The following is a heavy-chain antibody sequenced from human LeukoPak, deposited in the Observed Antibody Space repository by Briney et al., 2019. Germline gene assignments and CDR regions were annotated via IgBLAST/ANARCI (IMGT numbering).Heavy chain of an antibody. D-gene: IGHD3-22*01. J-gene: IGHJ4*02. CDR1: GFTFSSYG. V-gene: IGHV3-33*01. CDR3: ARDGNKWLSLYYFDC. CDR2: IWHDGRNK. Sequence: GGSLRLSCATSGFTFSSYGMHWVRQAPGKGLEWVAVIWHDGRNKYYADSVKGRFTISRDTSKNTVYLQMNSLRAEDTAVYYCARDGNKWLSLYYFDCWGQGTLVTVSS.